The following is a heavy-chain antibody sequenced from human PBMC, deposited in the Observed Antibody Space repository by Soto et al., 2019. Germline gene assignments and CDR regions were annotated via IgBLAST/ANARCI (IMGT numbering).Heavy chain of an antibody. CDR1: GFSFDDYG. Sequence: DVQLVESGGGSVQPGRSLRLSCAASGFSFDDYGMPWVRQGPGKGLEWVSGISGNSGDIYYADSVKGRFTISRDNAKRSLYLQMNSLRTEDTALYYCAKDNDLDRDGPFDYWGQGILVTVSS. V-gene: IGHV3-9*01. D-gene: IGHD2-2*03. CDR2: ISGNSGDI. J-gene: IGHJ4*02. CDR3: AKDNDLDRDGPFDY.